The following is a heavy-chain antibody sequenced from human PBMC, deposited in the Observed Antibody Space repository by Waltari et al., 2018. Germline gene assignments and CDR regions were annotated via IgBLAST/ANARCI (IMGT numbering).Heavy chain of an antibody. CDR2: IYTIGST. CDR3: ARDGFDAFDI. Sequence: QVQLQESGPGLVKPSQTLSLTCTVSGGSISSGSYYWSWIRQPAGKGLEWIGRIYTIGSTNYNPSLKSRVTISVDTSKNQFSLKLSSVTAADTAVYYCARDGFDAFDIWGQGTMVTVSS. J-gene: IGHJ3*02. D-gene: IGHD5-12*01. CDR1: GGSISSGSYY. V-gene: IGHV4-61*02.